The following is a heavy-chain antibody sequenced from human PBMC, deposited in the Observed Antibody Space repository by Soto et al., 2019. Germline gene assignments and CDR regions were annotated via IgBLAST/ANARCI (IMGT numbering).Heavy chain of an antibody. CDR3: ARGFRNGCNV. J-gene: IGHJ6*02. Sequence: EVQLVESGGGLVKPGGSLRLSCVASGFTFSGYSINWVRQAPGQGLEWVSYISGPSIYIYYADSVKGGFTISRDNAKSAVYLQMNSLRAEDTAVYKCARGFRNGCNVWGQGTTVSVSS. CDR2: ISGPSIYI. D-gene: IGHD2-8*01. CDR1: GFTFSGYS. V-gene: IGHV3-21*01.